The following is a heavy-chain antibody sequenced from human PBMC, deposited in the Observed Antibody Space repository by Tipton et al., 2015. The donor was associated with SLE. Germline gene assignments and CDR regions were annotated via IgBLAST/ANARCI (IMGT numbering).Heavy chain of an antibody. CDR3: ARAQWLVRWFDP. CDR1: GGSISVHY. Sequence: TLSLTCTVSGGSISVHYWTWTRQPPGKGLEWIGYIYYSGSTNYNPSLKSRVTISVDTSKNQFSLKLSSVTAADTAVYYCARAQWLVRWFDPWGQGNLVTISS. CDR2: IYYSGST. D-gene: IGHD6-19*01. J-gene: IGHJ5*02. V-gene: IGHV4-59*11.